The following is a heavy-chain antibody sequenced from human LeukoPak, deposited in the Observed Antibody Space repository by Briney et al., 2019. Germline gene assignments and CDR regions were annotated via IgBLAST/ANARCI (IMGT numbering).Heavy chain of an antibody. Sequence: PGGSLRHSCAASGFTFSSYGMHWVRQAPGKGLEWVAVIWYDGSNKYYADSVKGRFTISRDNSKNTLYLQMNNLRAEDTAVYYCARDQIPGGDWLPRLYGMDVWGQGTTVTVSS. J-gene: IGHJ6*02. CDR3: ARDQIPGGDWLPRLYGMDV. CDR1: GFTFSSYG. V-gene: IGHV3-33*01. D-gene: IGHD3-9*01. CDR2: IWYDGSNK.